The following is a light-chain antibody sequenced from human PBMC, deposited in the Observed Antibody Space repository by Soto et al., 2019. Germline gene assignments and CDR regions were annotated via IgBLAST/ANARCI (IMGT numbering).Light chain of an antibody. V-gene: IGKV1-5*03. Sequence: GDRVTITCRASQSISSWLAWYQQKPGKAPKLLIYKASSLESGVPSRFSGSGSGTDFTLTISSLQPDDFATYYCLQYNNYWTFGLGTKVDIK. J-gene: IGKJ1*01. CDR2: KAS. CDR1: QSISSW. CDR3: LQYNNYWT.